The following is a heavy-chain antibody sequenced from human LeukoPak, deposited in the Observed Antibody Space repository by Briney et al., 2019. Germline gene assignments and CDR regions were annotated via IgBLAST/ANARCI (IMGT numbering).Heavy chain of an antibody. CDR1: GFTFSTYS. V-gene: IGHV3-7*01. J-gene: IGHJ4*02. CDR2: IKEDGSDK. Sequence: GGSLRLSCAASGFTFSTYSMAWVRQAPGKGLEWVANIKEDGSDKNYVDSVKGRFTISRDNAKNSLSLQMNSLRAEDTAVYYCARDAAYGYDRFDYWGQGTQVTVSS. CDR3: ARDAAYGYDRFDY. D-gene: IGHD5-18*01.